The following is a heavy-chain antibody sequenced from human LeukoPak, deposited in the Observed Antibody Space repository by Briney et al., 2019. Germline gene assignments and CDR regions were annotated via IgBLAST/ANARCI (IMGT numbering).Heavy chain of an antibody. CDR1: GGSISSGGYY. J-gene: IGHJ1*01. D-gene: IGHD3-22*01. CDR2: IYYSGST. V-gene: IGHV4-31*03. Sequence: PSETLSLTCTVSGGSISSGGYYWSWIRQHPGKGLEWIGYIYYSGSTYYNPSLKSRVTISVDTSKNQFSLKLSSVTAADTAVYYCARYYYYDSLRYFQHWGQGTLVTVSS. CDR3: ARYYYYDSLRYFQH.